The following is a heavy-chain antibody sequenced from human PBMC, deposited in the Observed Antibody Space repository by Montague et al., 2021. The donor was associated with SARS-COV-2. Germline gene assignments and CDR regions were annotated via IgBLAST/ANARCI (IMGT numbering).Heavy chain of an antibody. Sequence: SETLSLTCAVHGGSFSTYSWNWIRQHPGKGLEWIGEIHHGGSTNYNPSLKSRVTISADTSKNQFSLKLTSVAAADTAVYYCARLGDGVVPSPILGVGPYYSNYCMDVWGKGTTVTVSS. V-gene: IGHV4-34*01. CDR3: ARLGDGVVPSPILGVGPYYSNYCMDV. J-gene: IGHJ6*03. CDR2: IHHGGST. D-gene: IGHD3-10*01. CDR1: GGSFSTYS.